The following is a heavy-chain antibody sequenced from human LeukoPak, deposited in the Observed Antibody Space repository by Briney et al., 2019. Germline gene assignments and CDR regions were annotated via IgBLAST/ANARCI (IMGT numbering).Heavy chain of an antibody. Sequence: ASVKVSCKVSGYTLTELAMHWVRQAPGKGLEWMGGFDPEDGETIYAQKFQGRVTMTEDTSTDTAYMELGSLGSEDTAVYYCATQARGYFYYWGQGTLVTVS. J-gene: IGHJ4*02. CDR2: FDPEDGET. CDR3: ATQARGYFYY. V-gene: IGHV1-24*01. CDR1: GYTLTELA.